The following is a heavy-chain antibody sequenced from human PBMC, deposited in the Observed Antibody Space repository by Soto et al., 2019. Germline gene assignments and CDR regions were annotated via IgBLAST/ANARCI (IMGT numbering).Heavy chain of an antibody. J-gene: IGHJ4*02. CDR1: GFTFGDYA. CDR2: IRSKAYGGTT. CDR3: TRDQDCFWSGYCSPFDY. V-gene: IGHV3-49*03. Sequence: PGGSLRLSCTASGFTFGDYAMSWFRQAPGKGLEWVGFIRSKAYGGTTEYAASVKGRFTISRDDSKSIAYLQMNSLKTEDTAVYYCTRDQDCFWSGYCSPFDYWGQGTLVTVSS. D-gene: IGHD3-3*01.